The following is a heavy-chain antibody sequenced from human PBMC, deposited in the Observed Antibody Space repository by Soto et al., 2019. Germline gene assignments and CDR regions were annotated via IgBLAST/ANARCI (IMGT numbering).Heavy chain of an antibody. D-gene: IGHD2-2*01. V-gene: IGHV4-39*01. CDR1: GDSIGSSSYY. CDR3: TRRWYCATTSCQKYFDY. Sequence: SETLSLTCTVSGDSIGSSSYYWGWIRQSPGKGLEWIGSVFFSGITYYNPSLQSRVTVSVDTSNNQFSLKLNAVTAADTAIYYCTRRWYCATTSCQKYFDYWGQGTMVTVSS. J-gene: IGHJ4*02. CDR2: VFFSGIT.